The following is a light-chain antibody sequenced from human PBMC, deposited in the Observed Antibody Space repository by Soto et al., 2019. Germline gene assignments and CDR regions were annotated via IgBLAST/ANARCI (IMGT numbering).Light chain of an antibody. CDR1: QIVSRSY. V-gene: IGKV3-20*01. CDR3: QQYGSSPPVT. Sequence: EIVLTQSPGTLSLSPGERATPSCRASQIVSRSYLAWYQQKPGQAPRLLIYGASSRATGIPDRFSGSGSGTDFTLTISRLEPEDFAVYYCQQYGSSPPVTFGQGTRLEIK. CDR2: GAS. J-gene: IGKJ5*01.